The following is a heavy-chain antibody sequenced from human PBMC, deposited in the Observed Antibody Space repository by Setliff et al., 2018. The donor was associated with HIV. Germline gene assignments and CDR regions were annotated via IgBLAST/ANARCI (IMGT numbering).Heavy chain of an antibody. J-gene: IGHJ3*02. V-gene: IGHV1-24*01. Sequence: ASVKVSCKVSGYTLTELSMHWVRQAPGKGLEWMGGFDPEDGETIYAQKFQGRVTMTEDTSTDTAYMELSSLRSEDTAVYYCATAVGVRYSSYAFDIWGQGTMVTVSS. CDR3: ATAVGVRYSSYAFDI. CDR2: FDPEDGET. CDR1: GYTLTELS. D-gene: IGHD6-19*01.